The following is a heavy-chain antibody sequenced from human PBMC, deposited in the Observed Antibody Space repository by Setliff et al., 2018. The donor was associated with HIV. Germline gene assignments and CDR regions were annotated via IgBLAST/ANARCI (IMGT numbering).Heavy chain of an antibody. CDR1: GFTFSNSW. D-gene: IGHD3-10*01. Sequence: GSLRLSCTASGFTFSNSWMHWVRQAPGKGLVWVSRINTDGSSATYADSVKGRFTNSRDNAKNTLYLRMNSLRAEDTAVYYCAQAQTSVSGSYYQYLQHWGQGTLVTVSS. CDR3: AQAQTSVSGSYYQYLQH. V-gene: IGHV3-74*03. J-gene: IGHJ1*01. CDR2: INTDGSSA.